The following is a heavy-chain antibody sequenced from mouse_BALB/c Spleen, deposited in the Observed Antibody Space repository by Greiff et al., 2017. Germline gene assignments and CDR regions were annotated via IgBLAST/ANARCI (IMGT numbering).Heavy chain of an antibody. J-gene: IGHJ4*01. Sequence: EVQRVESGGGLVKPGGSLKLSCAASGFTFSDYYMYWVRQTPEKRLEWVATISDGGSYTYYPDSVKGRFTISRDNAKNNLYLQMSSLKSEDTAMYYCARATYGYGSMDYWGQGTSVTVSS. CDR2: ISDGGSYT. CDR1: GFTFSDYY. CDR3: ARATYGYGSMDY. V-gene: IGHV5-4*02. D-gene: IGHD2-2*01.